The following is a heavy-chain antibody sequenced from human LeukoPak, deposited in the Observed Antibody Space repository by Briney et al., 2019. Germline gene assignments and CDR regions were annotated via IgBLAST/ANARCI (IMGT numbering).Heavy chain of an antibody. CDR1: GFTFSSYA. V-gene: IGHV3-23*01. D-gene: IGHD2-2*01. J-gene: IGHJ4*02. CDR2: ISGSGGST. CDR3: ANNPLTQYCSSTSCYSLPSY. Sequence: PGGSLRLSCAASGFTFSSYAMSWVRQAPGKGLEWVSAISGSGGSTYYADSVKGRFTISRDNSKNTLYLQMNSLRAEDTAVYYCANNPLTQYCSSTSCYSLPSYWGQGTLVTVSS.